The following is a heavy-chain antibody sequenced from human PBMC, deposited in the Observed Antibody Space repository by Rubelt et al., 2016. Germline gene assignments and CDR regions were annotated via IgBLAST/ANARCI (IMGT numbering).Heavy chain of an antibody. V-gene: IGHV1-18*01. D-gene: IGHD4-23*01. Sequence: QVQLVQSGAEVKKPGASVKVSCKASGYTFTSYGISWVRQAPGQGLEWMGWISAYNGNTNNAQKLQGRVTMTTDTSTSPAYLELRSLRSDDTAVYYCARDVGGNSVLYYFDYWGQGTLVTVSS. CDR1: GYTFTSYG. J-gene: IGHJ4*02. CDR2: ISAYNGNT. CDR3: ARDVGGNSVLYYFDY.